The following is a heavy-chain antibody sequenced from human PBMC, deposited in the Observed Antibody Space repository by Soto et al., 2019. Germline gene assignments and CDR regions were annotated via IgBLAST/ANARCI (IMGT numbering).Heavy chain of an antibody. CDR3: AKDGYGSSWSLGYFDY. D-gene: IGHD6-13*01. Sequence: EVQLLESGGGLVQPGGSLRLSCAASGFTFSSYAMSCVRQAPGKGLEWVSAISDSGGSTYYKDSVKGRFTISRDNSKNTLYLQMNSLRGEDTAIYYCAKDGYGSSWSLGYFDYWGQGTLATVSS. CDR2: ISDSGGST. J-gene: IGHJ4*02. V-gene: IGHV3-23*01. CDR1: GFTFSSYA.